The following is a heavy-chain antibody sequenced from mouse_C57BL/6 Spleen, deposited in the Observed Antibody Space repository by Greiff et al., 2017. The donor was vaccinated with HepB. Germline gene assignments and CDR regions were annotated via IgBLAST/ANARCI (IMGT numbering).Heavy chain of an antibody. CDR2: INPSNGGT. CDR3: AWGTYYGSRESPRYFDV. CDR1: GYTFTSYW. D-gene: IGHD1-1*01. V-gene: IGHV1-53*01. Sequence: QVQLQQPGTELVKPGASVKLSCKASGYTFTSYWMHWVKQRPGQGLEWIGNINPSNGGTNYNEKFKSKATLTVDKSSSTAYMQLSSLTSEDSAVYKCAWGTYYGSRESPRYFDVWGTGTTVTVSS. J-gene: IGHJ1*03.